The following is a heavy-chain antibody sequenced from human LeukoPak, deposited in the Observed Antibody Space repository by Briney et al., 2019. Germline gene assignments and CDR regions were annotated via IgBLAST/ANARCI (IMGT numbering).Heavy chain of an antibody. CDR2: IGVAANT. CDR1: GFTFSSYD. J-gene: IGHJ4*02. D-gene: IGHD1-26*01. CDR3: ARQNTPHGNFDY. Sequence: GGSLRLSCAASGFTFSSYDMHWARQATGKGLEWVSAIGVAANTFYSGSVKGRFTISRENAKNSLYLLMTSLRAEDTAVYYCARQNTPHGNFDYWGQGILVTVSS. V-gene: IGHV3-13*01.